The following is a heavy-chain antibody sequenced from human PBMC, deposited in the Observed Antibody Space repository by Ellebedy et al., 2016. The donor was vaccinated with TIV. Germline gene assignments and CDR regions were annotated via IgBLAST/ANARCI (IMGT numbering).Heavy chain of an antibody. J-gene: IGHJ6*03. Sequence: SETLSLXCAVYGGSFSGYYWSWIRQPPGKGLEWIGEINHSGSTNYNPSLKSRVTISVDTSKNQFSLKLSSVTAADTAVYYCARGVVVAARPDYYYYMDVWGKGTTVTVSS. CDR2: INHSGST. D-gene: IGHD6-6*01. CDR1: GGSFSGYY. V-gene: IGHV4-34*01. CDR3: ARGVVVAARPDYYYYMDV.